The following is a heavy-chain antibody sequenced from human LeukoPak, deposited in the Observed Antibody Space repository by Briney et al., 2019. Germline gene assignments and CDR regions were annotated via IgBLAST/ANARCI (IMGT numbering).Heavy chain of an antibody. D-gene: IGHD3-22*01. J-gene: IGHJ4*02. Sequence: SETLSLTCTVSGYSISNGYYWGWIRQPPGKGLEWVGSIHHRGSTYYNPSLRSRVTISLDRSKNQFSLRLSSVTAADTAVYFCARGILRDYYDSSGFYHRGGVGYWGQGTLVTVSS. CDR2: IHHRGST. V-gene: IGHV4-38-2*02. CDR3: ARGILRDYYDSSGFYHRGGVGY. CDR1: GYSISNGYY.